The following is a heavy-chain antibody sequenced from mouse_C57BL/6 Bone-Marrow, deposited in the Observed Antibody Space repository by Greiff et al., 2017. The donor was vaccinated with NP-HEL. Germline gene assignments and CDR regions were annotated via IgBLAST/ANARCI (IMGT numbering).Heavy chain of an antibody. Sequence: VQLQQSGAELARPGASVKLSCKASGYTFTSYGISWVKQRTGQGLEWIGEIYPRSGNTYYNEKFKGKATMTADKSSSTAYMELRSLTSEDSAVYFCARFAAGYGAVFAYWGQGTLVTVSA. J-gene: IGHJ3*01. CDR1: GYTFTSYG. CDR3: ARFAAGYGAVFAY. CDR2: IYPRSGNT. V-gene: IGHV1-81*01. D-gene: IGHD3-2*02.